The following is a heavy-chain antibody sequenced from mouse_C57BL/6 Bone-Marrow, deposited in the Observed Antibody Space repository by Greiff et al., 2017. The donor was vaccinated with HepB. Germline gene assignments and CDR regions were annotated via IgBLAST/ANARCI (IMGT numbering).Heavy chain of an antibody. V-gene: IGHV1-64*01. CDR1: GYTFTSYW. Sequence: VQLQQPGAELVKPGASVKLSCKASGYTFTSYWMHWVKQRPGQGLEWIGMIHPNSGSTNYNEKFKSKATLTVDNSSSTAYMQLSSLTSEDSAVYYCARWDYGNSWFAYWGQGTLVTVSA. J-gene: IGHJ3*01. CDR3: ARWDYGNSWFAY. CDR2: IHPNSGST. D-gene: IGHD2-1*01.